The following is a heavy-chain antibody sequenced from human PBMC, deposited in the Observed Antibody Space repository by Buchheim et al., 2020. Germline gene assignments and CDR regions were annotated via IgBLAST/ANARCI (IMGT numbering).Heavy chain of an antibody. CDR1: GFTFSSYA. Sequence: EVQLLEAGGGLVQPAGSLRLSCAASGFTFSSYAMSWVRQAPGKGLEWVSAISGSGGSTYYADAVKGRFTIHSDNSKNTLYLQMNSLRAEDTAVYYCAKWGYGSGSYSGGPDDYWGQGTL. CDR2: ISGSGGST. J-gene: IGHJ4*02. D-gene: IGHD3-10*01. V-gene: IGHV3-23*01. CDR3: AKWGYGSGSYSGGPDDY.